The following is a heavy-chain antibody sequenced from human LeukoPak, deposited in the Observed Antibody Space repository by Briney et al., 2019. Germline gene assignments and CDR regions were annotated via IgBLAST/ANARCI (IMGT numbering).Heavy chain of an antibody. J-gene: IGHJ3*02. V-gene: IGHV4-61*01. CDR2: IYYSGST. D-gene: IGHD5-24*01. CDR3: ARWLHLNLDAFDI. Sequence: SETLSLTCTVSGGSTSSGSYYWSWIRQPPGKGLEWIGCIYYSGSTNYNPSLRSRATISVDTSKNQFSLKLSSVTAADTAVYFCARWLHLNLDAFDIWSQGTMVTVSS. CDR1: GGSTSSGSYY.